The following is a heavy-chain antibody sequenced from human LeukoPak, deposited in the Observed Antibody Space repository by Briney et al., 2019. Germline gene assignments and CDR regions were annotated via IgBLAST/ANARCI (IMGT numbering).Heavy chain of an antibody. CDR2: IIPIFGTV. J-gene: IGHJ4*02. CDR3: ARDYVRGDSSGWFLDY. V-gene: IGHV1-69*05. D-gene: IGHD6-19*01. CDR1: GGTFSSYA. Sequence: SVKVSCKASGGTFSSYAISWVRQAPGQGLEWMGRIIPIFGTVNYAQKFQGRVTITTDESTSTAYMELSSLRSEDTAVYYCARDYVRGDSSGWFLDYWGQGTLVTVSS.